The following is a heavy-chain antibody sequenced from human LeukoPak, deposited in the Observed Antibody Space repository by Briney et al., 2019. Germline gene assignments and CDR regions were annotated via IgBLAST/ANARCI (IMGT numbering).Heavy chain of an antibody. CDR1: GYTFTSYY. V-gene: IGHV1-46*01. J-gene: IGHJ4*02. D-gene: IGHD3-22*01. Sequence: ASVKVSCKASGYTFTSYYMHWVRQAPGQGLEWMGIINPSGGSTSYAQKFQGRVTMTRDTSTSTVYMELSSLRSEDTAVYYCARDISYDSSGYLGHYFEYWGQGTLVTVSS. CDR3: ARDISYDSSGYLGHYFEY. CDR2: INPSGGST.